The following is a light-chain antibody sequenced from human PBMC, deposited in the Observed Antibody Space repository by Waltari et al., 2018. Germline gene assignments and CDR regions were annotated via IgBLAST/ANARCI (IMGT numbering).Light chain of an antibody. J-gene: IGKJ5*01. Sequence: DIQLTPSPSFLSASVGDRVTITCRASQGINSYLAWYQQNPGKAPKLLIYAASTLQSGVPSRFSGSESGTEFTLTISSLQPEDFATYYCQQLHTYPITFGQGTLLEIK. CDR3: QQLHTYPIT. CDR2: AAS. V-gene: IGKV1-9*01. CDR1: QGINSY.